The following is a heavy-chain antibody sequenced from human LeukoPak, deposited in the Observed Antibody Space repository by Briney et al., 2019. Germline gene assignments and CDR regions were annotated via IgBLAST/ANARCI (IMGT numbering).Heavy chain of an antibody. J-gene: IGHJ4*02. CDR3: ARERGYYGYYFDY. Sequence: SETLPLTCTVSGGSISSYYWSWIRQPPGKGLEWIGYIYYSGSTNYNPSLKSRVTISVDTSKNQFSLKLSSVTAADTAVYYCARERGYYGYYFDYWGQGTLVTVSS. CDR2: IYYSGST. CDR1: GGSISSYY. D-gene: IGHD3-22*01. V-gene: IGHV4-59*01.